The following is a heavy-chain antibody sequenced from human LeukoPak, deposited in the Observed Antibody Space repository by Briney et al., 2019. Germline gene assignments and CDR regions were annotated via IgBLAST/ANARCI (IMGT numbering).Heavy chain of an antibody. V-gene: IGHV3-7*03. J-gene: IGHJ4*02. CDR2: VGSET. Sequence: PGGSLRLSCTASGFSFSGYWMSWVRQAPGKGLEWVANVGSETHYLDSVKGRFTISRDNAKNSLYLQVNSLRADDTAVYYCARTRDYGSGTFHSCDYWGQETLVSVSS. CDR1: GFSFSGYW. CDR3: ARTRDYGSGTFHSCDY. D-gene: IGHD3-10*01.